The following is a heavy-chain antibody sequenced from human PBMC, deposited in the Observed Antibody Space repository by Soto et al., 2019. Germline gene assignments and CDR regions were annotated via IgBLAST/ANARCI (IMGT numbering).Heavy chain of an antibody. CDR3: ARVLGNDAFDI. Sequence: SETLSLTCTVSGGSISSSDYYWGWIRQPPGKGLEWIGNIYYSGSASYNPSLKSRVTISVDKSKNQFSLKLSSVTAADTAVYYCARVLGNDAFDIWGQGTMVT. D-gene: IGHD3-3*02. CDR2: IYYSGSA. CDR1: GGSISSSDYY. V-gene: IGHV4-39*07. J-gene: IGHJ3*02.